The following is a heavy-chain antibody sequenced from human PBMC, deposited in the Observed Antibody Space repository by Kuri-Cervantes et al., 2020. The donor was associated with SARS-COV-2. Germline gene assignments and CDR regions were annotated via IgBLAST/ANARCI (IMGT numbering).Heavy chain of an antibody. CDR3: ARQGLLWFGELPSHFDY. J-gene: IGHJ4*02. V-gene: IGHV4-59*08. D-gene: IGHD3-10*01. Sequence: ETLSLTCTVSGGSISSYYWSWIRQPPGKGLEWIGYIYYSGSTNYNPSLKSRVTISVDTSKNQFSLKLSSVTAADTAVYYCARQGLLWFGELPSHFDYWGQGTLVTVSS. CDR1: GGSISSYY. CDR2: IYYSGST.